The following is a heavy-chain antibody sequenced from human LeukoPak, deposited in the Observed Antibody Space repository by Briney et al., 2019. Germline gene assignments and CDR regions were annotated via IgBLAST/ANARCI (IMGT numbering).Heavy chain of an antibody. J-gene: IGHJ6*04. V-gene: IGHV3-53*01. CDR1: GFTVSSNY. D-gene: IGHD4-17*01. CDR2: IYSGGST. Sequence: PGGSLRLSCAASGFTVSSNYVSWVRQAPGKGLEWVSVIYSGGSTYYADSVKGRFTISRDNSKNTLYLQMNSLRAEDTAVYYCARDRHGDYSPDYYYYGMDVWGKGTTVTVSS. CDR3: ARDRHGDYSPDYYYYGMDV.